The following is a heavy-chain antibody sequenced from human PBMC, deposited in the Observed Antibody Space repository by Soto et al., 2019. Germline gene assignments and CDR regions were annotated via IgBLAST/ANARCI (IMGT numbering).Heavy chain of an antibody. V-gene: IGHV5-10-1*01. Sequence: GEALKISCEGSGYTFSNNWSSWVRQKPGKGLEGLGKIDPSGSHTDYIPSFQGHVSLSVGKSVSTAYLQWSSLKASDSAIYYCARNMITFGGTPTSSEGDFGMDVWGQGTTVTVSS. D-gene: IGHD3-16*01. CDR3: ARNMITFGGTPTSSEGDFGMDV. CDR2: IDPSGSHT. J-gene: IGHJ6*02. CDR1: GYTFSNNW.